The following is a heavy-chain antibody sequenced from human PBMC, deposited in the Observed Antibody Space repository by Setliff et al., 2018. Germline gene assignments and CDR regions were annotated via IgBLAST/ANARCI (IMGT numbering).Heavy chain of an antibody. J-gene: IGHJ5*02. V-gene: IGHV3-23*03. CDR3: AKDASMLVRSGWFDP. CDR1: GFTLSPYA. D-gene: IGHD3-22*01. Sequence: GGSLRLSCAASGFTLSPYAMSWVRQAPGKGLEWVSTIYSGDRDTFYTDSVKGRFTIFRDGSKNTLYLQMTSPRNEDTALYYCAKDASMLVRSGWFDPWGQGTLVTVSS. CDR2: IYSGDRDT.